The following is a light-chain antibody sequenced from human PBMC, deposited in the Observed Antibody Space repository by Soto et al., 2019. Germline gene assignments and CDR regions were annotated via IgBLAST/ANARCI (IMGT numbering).Light chain of an antibody. CDR1: QSVSSNY. CDR2: GAS. V-gene: IGKV3-20*01. CDR3: QQYGDSPVT. J-gene: IGKJ1*01. Sequence: EVVLTQSPGTLSLSPGERATLSCRATQSVSSNYLAWYQQKPGQAPRLLIFGASSRATLIPDRFSGSGSGTDVTLTISRLEPEDFAVYYCQQYGDSPVTFGQGTKVEIK.